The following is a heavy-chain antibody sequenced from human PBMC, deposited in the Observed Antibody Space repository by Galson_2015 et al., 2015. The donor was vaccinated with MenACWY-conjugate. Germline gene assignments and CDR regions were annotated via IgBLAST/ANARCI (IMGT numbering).Heavy chain of an antibody. CDR1: GFTFSTYA. V-gene: IGHV3-23*01. CDR3: AKRPPLYYFDS. CDR2: INGNGITT. J-gene: IGHJ4*02. D-gene: IGHD2/OR15-2a*01. Sequence: SLRLSCAASGFTFSTYAMSWVRQAPGKGLEWVSGINGNGITTYYADSVKGRFTISRDNSKNTLYLQMNSLRAEDTATYYCAKRPPLYYFDSWGQGTLVTVSS.